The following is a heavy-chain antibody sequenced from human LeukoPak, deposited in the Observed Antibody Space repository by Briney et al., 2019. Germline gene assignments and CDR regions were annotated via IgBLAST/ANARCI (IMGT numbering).Heavy chain of an antibody. CDR3: ARALSYYYGSGSYYHDY. Sequence: PSETLSLTRAVSGYSISSGYYWGWIRQPPGKGLEWIGSIYHSGSTYYNPSLKSRVTISVDTSKNQFSLKLSSVTAADTAVYYCARALSYYYGSGSYYHDYWGQGTLVTVSS. CDR2: IYHSGST. D-gene: IGHD3-10*01. CDR1: GYSISSGYY. V-gene: IGHV4-38-2*01. J-gene: IGHJ4*02.